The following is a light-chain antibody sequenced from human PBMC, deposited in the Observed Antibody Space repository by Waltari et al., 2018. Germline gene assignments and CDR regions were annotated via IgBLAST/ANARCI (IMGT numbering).Light chain of an antibody. Sequence: DIVMTQSPLSLPVPPGEPASISCRSSQSLLHSNGYNYLDWYLQKPGQSPQLLIYLGSNRASGVPDRFSGSGSGTDFTLKISRVEAEDVGVYYCMQARLTFGQGTRLEIK. J-gene: IGKJ5*01. CDR1: QSLLHSNGYNY. V-gene: IGKV2-28*01. CDR3: MQARLT. CDR2: LGS.